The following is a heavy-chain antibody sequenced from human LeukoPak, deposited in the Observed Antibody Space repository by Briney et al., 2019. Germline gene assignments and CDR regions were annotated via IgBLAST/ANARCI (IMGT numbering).Heavy chain of an antibody. V-gene: IGHV3-7*01. CDR3: ATVRRGSSGWYADI. CDR1: GFTFSYHW. J-gene: IGHJ6*02. Sequence: GGSLRLSCAASGFTFSYHWMTWVRQAPGKGLEWVANIKNDGAVKNYVDSVKGRFTISRDNAKNSLYLQMNSLRAEDTAVYYCATVRRGSSGWYADIWGQGTTVTVSS. CDR2: IKNDGAVK. D-gene: IGHD6-19*01.